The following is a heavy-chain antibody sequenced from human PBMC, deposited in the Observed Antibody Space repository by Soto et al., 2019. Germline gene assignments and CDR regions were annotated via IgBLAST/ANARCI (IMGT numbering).Heavy chain of an antibody. Sequence: QVQLVQSGAEVKKPGSSVKVSCKASGDTFRKFSISWQRQAPGQGLEWVGRTIPILGVTNYAKKFQDRVTIIAYLATGTVYMDMGSLRSDDTAGYYCRVYNYGDDAFGIWGQGTRFTVS. CDR2: TIPILGVT. CDR1: GDTFRKFS. D-gene: IGHD5-18*01. CDR3: RVYNYGDDAFGI. J-gene: IGHJ3*02. V-gene: IGHV1-69*02.